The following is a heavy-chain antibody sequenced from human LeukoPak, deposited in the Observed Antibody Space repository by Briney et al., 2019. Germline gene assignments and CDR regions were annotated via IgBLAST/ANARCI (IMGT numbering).Heavy chain of an antibody. CDR2: ISYDGSNK. CDR1: GFTFSSYA. J-gene: IGHJ3*02. Sequence: GSLRLSCAASGFTFSSYALHWVRQAPGKGLEWVAVISYDGSNKYYADSVKGRFTISRDNSKNTLYLQMNSLRAEDTAVYYCARDRQEWLLGDAFDIWGQGTMVTVSS. D-gene: IGHD3-3*01. CDR3: ARDRQEWLLGDAFDI. V-gene: IGHV3-30-3*01.